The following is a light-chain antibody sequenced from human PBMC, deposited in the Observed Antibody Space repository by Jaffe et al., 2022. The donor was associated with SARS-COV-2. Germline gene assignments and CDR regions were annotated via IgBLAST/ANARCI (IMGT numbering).Light chain of an antibody. CDR1: QGISSY. CDR3: QQLNSSPRT. V-gene: IGKV1-9*01. CDR2: AAS. J-gene: IGKJ3*01. Sequence: DIQLTQSPSFLSASVGDRVTITCRASQGISSYLAWYQQKPGKAPKLLIYAASTLQSGVPSRFSGSGSGTEFTLTISSLQPEDFATYYCQQLNSSPRTFGPGTKVDIK.